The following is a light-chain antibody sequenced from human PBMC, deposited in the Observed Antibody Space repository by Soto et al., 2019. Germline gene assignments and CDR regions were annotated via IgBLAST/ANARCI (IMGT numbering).Light chain of an antibody. J-gene: IGLJ2*01. CDR3: QSFDINVLALI. CDR1: NSNIGAGFG. Sequence: HSVLTQPPSVSGAPGQRVTISCTGSNSNIGAGFGVQWYQQFPRTAPRLLIYSNTNRPSGVPDRFSASKSGTSASLAITGLRAEDEADYYCQSFDINVLALIFGVGTKVTVL. CDR2: SNT. V-gene: IGLV1-40*01.